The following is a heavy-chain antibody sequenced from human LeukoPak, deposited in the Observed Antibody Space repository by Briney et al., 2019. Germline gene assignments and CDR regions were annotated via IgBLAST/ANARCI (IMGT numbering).Heavy chain of an antibody. J-gene: IGHJ4*02. Sequence: GGSLRLSCAASGFTFTSYWMTWVRQAPGKGLEWVANTKHDGSERYYVDSVKGRFPISRDNVKNSLFLQMDSLRAEDTAVYYCARGGLYGDYYFDYWGQGTLVTVTS. CDR2: TKHDGSER. V-gene: IGHV3-7*04. D-gene: IGHD2-21*02. CDR3: ARGGLYGDYYFDY. CDR1: GFTFTSYW.